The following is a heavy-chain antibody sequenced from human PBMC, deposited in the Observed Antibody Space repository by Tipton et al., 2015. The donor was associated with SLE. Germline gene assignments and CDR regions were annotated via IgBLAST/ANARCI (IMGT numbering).Heavy chain of an antibody. CDR1: GGSFSGYY. J-gene: IGHJ4*02. V-gene: IGHV4-34*01. Sequence: TLSLTCAVYGGSFSGYYWSWIRQPPGKGLEWIGEINHSGSTNYNPSLKSRVTISVDTSKNQFSLKLSSVTAADTAVYYCARGWSSSWYGGDYWGQGTLVTVSS. CDR2: INHSGST. CDR3: ARGWSSSWYGGDY. D-gene: IGHD6-13*01.